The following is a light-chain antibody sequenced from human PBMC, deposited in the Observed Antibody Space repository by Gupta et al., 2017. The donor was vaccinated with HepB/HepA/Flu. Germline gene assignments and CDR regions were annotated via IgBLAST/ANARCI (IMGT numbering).Light chain of an antibody. CDR1: SSNIGNNN. Sequence: QSVLTQPPSASGTPGQRVTMSCSGRSSNIGNNNVYWYQQVPGAAPKLLIYKNNQRPSGVSDRFSGSKSGTSASLAISGLRCEDEAVYYCASWDDSLSGRVLFGGGTRLTVL. CDR3: ASWDDSLSGRVL. V-gene: IGLV1-47*01. J-gene: IGLJ2*01. CDR2: KNN.